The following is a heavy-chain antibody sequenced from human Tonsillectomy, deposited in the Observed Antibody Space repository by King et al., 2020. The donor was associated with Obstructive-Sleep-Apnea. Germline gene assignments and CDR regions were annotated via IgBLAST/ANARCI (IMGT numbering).Heavy chain of an antibody. J-gene: IGHJ4*02. Sequence: AQLVQSGGGLVQPGRSLRLSCTASGFTFGDYAMSWFRQAPGKGLEWVGFIRSKAYGGTTEYAASVKGRFTISRDDSKSIAYLQMNSLKTEDTAVYYCNRGKPGMVLELLGYWGQGTLVTVSS. CDR3: NRGKPGMVLELLGY. D-gene: IGHD1-7*01. V-gene: IGHV3-49*03. CDR2: IRSKAYGGTT. CDR1: GFTFGDYA.